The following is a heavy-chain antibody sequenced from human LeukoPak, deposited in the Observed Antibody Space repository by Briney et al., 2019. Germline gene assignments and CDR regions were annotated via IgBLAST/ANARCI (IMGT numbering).Heavy chain of an antibody. CDR1: GFIFSNYW. D-gene: IGHD2-15*01. J-gene: IGHJ4*02. CDR2: IKQDGSEK. Sequence: GGSLRLSCAAAGFIFSNYWMSWVRQAPGKGLEWVANIKQDGSEKHYVDSVKGRLTISRDNAENSLYLQMNRLGVEDTAVYYCARELRAVVVVAQGFGDWGQGTQVSVSS. V-gene: IGHV3-7*01. CDR3: ARELRAVVVVAQGFGD.